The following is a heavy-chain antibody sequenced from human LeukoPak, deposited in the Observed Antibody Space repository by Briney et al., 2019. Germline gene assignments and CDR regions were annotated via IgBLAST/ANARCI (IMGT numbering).Heavy chain of an antibody. CDR2: IYTNGKD. V-gene: IGHV3-53*01. CDR1: GFSVDSSY. J-gene: IGHJ5*01. CDR3: ARDSPPSGIDS. Sequence: GGSLRLSCSASGFSVDSSYMSWVRQPPGKGLEWVSVIYTNGKDYYAESAKGRFTISRDISKNSLDLQMNRLRVDDTAVYYCARDSPPSGIDSWGQGTMVIVSS. D-gene: IGHD2-15*01.